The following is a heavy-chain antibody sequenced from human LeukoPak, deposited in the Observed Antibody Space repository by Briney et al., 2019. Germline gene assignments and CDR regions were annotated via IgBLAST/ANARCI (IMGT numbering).Heavy chain of an antibody. J-gene: IGHJ6*03. V-gene: IGHV5-51*01. CDR3: VREVYTYCGGDCYSGYYYYYMDV. Sequence: GESLKISCKGSGYSFTSYWIGWVRQMPGKGLEWMGIIYPGDSDTRYSPSFQGQVTISADKSISTAYLQWSSLKASDTAMYYCVREVYTYCGGDCYSGYYYYYMDVWGKGTTVTVSS. D-gene: IGHD2-21*01. CDR1: GYSFTSYW. CDR2: IYPGDSDT.